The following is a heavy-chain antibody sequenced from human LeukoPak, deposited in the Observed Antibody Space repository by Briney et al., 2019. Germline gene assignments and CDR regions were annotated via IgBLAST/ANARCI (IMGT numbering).Heavy chain of an antibody. J-gene: IGHJ4*02. D-gene: IGHD3-10*01. CDR3: ARERTPKYYYGSGSFDRYFDH. V-gene: IGHV3-11*04. CDR1: GFTFSDYY. CDR2: ITSSGVTI. Sequence: PGGSLRLSCAASGFTFSDYYMNWIRQAPGKGLEWISFITSSGVTIYYADSVKGRFTISRDTTKNSLYLQMNSLRAEDTAVYYCARERTPKYYYGSGSFDRYFDHWGQGTLVTVSS.